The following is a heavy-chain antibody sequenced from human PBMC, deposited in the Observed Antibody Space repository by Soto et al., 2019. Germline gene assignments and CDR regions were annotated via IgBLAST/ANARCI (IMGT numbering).Heavy chain of an antibody. CDR1: GGTFSSYA. CDR3: ASHSNYDDYYYGMDV. CDR2: IIPIFGTA. V-gene: IGHV1-69*06. Sequence: SVKVSCKASGGTFSSYAISWVRQAPGQGLEWMGGIIPIFGTANYAQKFQGRVTITADKSTSTAYMELSSLRSEDTAVYYCASHSNYDDYYYGMDVWGQGTTVTVSS. J-gene: IGHJ6*02. D-gene: IGHD4-4*01.